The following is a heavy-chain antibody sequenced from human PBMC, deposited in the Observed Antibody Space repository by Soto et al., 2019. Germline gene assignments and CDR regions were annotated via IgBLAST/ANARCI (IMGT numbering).Heavy chain of an antibody. D-gene: IGHD6-13*01. CDR2: INHSGST. V-gene: IGHV4-34*01. Sequence: PGKGLEWIGEINHSGSTNYNPSLKSRVTISVDTSKNQFSLKLSSVTAADTAVYYCARGQIAAAGMEWGYYGMDVWGQGTTVTVSS. J-gene: IGHJ6*02. CDR3: ARGQIAAAGMEWGYYGMDV.